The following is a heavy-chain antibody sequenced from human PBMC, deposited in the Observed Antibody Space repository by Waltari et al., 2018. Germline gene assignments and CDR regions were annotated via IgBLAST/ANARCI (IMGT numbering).Heavy chain of an antibody. D-gene: IGHD6-13*01. J-gene: IGHJ3*02. CDR3: ARVAYIISWYSDAFDI. CDR1: GYTFTSYD. V-gene: IGHV1-8*03. CDR2: LNPNSGNT. Sequence: QVQLVQSGAEVKKPGASVKVSCKASGYTFTSYDINWVRQATGQGLEWMGWLNPNSGNTGYAQKFQVRVTITRNTSISTAYMELSSLRSEDTAVYYCARVAYIISWYSDAFDIWGQGTMVTVSS.